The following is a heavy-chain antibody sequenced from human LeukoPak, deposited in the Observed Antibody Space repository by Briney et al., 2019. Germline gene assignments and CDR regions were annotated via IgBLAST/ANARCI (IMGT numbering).Heavy chain of an antibody. V-gene: IGHV4-61*09. J-gene: IGHJ6*03. CDR2: FYTSGHT. Sequence: PSETLSLTCTVSGGSINSGSYYWTWIRQPAGKGLEWMGHFYTSGHTNYNPSLKSRVTISVDTSKNQFSLKLSSVTAADTAVYYCARERGDIVVVPAASDFYYYYYMDVWGKGTTVTISS. CDR1: GGSINSGSYY. D-gene: IGHD2-2*01. CDR3: ARERGDIVVVPAASDFYYYYYMDV.